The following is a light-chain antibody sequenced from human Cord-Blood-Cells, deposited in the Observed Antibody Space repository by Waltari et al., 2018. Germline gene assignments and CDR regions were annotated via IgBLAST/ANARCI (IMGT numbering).Light chain of an antibody. CDR3: CSYAGSWV. CDR1: SRDVGSYNL. J-gene: IGLJ3*02. Sequence: QSALTQPASVSGSPGQSITIACTGTSRDVGSYNLVSWYQQHPGKAPKLLIYGGSKRPSGVSNRFSGSKSGNTASLTISGLQAEDEADYYCCSYAGSWVFGGGTKLTVL. V-gene: IGLV2-23*01. CDR2: GGS.